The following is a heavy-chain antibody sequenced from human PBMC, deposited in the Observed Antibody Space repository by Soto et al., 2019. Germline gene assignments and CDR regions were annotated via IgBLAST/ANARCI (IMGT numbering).Heavy chain of an antibody. Sequence: SETLSLTCTVSGGSVSNISDYWSWVRQPPGKGLEWIGYIYYSGSAEYNPSLGSRLTISLATSKNQFSLKLSSVTTADTAVYYCARGVGFGYSFYPMELWGQGPTVTVSS. J-gene: IGHJ6*02. CDR3: ARGVGFGYSFYPMEL. D-gene: IGHD2-15*01. CDR1: GGSVSNISDY. CDR2: IYYSGSA. V-gene: IGHV4-61*01.